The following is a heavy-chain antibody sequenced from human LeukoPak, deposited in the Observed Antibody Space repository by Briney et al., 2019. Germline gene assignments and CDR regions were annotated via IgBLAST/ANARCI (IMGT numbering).Heavy chain of an antibody. J-gene: IGHJ5*02. D-gene: IGHD5-12*01. CDR2: IYYSGST. CDR1: GGSISSYY. CDR3: ARDGGYGRGWFDP. Sequence: PSETLSLTCTVSGGSISSYYWSWIRQPPGKGLELIGYIYYSGSTNYNPSLKSRVTISVDTSKNQFSLKLSSVTAADTAVYYCARDGGYGRGWFDPWGQGTLVTVSS. V-gene: IGHV4-59*01.